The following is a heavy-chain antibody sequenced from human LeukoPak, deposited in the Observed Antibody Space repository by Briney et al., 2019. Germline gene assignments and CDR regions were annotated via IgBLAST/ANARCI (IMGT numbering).Heavy chain of an antibody. CDR2: IYYTGNT. CDR3: AGARGGAYGFAFDS. V-gene: IGHV4-59*07. CDR1: GGSITTYF. Sequence: SDTLSLTCTASGGSITTYFWSWIRQPPGKGLECIGYIYYTGNTNYSPSLRNRVTISVDTSKNQFSLKLNSVTAADTALYFCAGARGGAYGFAFDSWGQGTLVTVSS. J-gene: IGHJ4*02. D-gene: IGHD3-10*01.